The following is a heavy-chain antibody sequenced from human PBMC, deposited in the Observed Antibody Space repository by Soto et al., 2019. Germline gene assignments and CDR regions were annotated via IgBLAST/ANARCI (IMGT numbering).Heavy chain of an antibody. J-gene: IGHJ3*02. CDR3: AIGRRYYGDSDAFDI. Sequence: QVQLVQSGAEVKKPGASVKVSCKASGYTFTSYDINWVRQATGQGLEWMGWMNPNSGNTGYAQKFQGRVTMTRNTSRSTAYMELSSLRSEDTAVYYCAIGRRYYGDSDAFDIWCQGTMVTVSS. CDR1: GYTFTSYD. D-gene: IGHD4-17*01. CDR2: MNPNSGNT. V-gene: IGHV1-8*01.